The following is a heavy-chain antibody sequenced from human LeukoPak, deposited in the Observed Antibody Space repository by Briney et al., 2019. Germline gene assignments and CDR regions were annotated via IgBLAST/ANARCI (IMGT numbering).Heavy chain of an antibody. Sequence: SETLSLTCTVSGGSISSGSYYWSWIRQPAGKGLEWIGRIYTSGSTNYNPSLKSRVTISVDTSKNQFSLKLSSVTAADTAVYYCARGIVYDYVWGSPSSWYFDYWGQGTLVTVSS. V-gene: IGHV4-61*02. J-gene: IGHJ4*02. D-gene: IGHD3-16*01. CDR2: IYTSGST. CDR1: GGSISSGSYY. CDR3: ARGIVYDYVWGSPSSWYFDY.